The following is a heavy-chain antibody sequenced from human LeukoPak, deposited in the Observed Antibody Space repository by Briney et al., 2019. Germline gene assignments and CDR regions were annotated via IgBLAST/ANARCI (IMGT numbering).Heavy chain of an antibody. CDR1: GGSISSSSYY. CDR2: IYYSGNT. V-gene: IGHV4-39*01. Sequence: SETLSLTCTVSGGSISSSSYYWGWIRQPPGKGLEWIGNIYYSGNTYYNPSLKSRITISVGTSKNQFSLKLSSVTAADTAVYYCAAPGWRDLFDYWGQGTLVTVSS. D-gene: IGHD6-19*01. CDR3: AAPGWRDLFDY. J-gene: IGHJ4*02.